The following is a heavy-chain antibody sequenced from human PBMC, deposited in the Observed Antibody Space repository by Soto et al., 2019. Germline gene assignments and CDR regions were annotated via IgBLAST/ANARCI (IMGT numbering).Heavy chain of an antibody. J-gene: IGHJ4*02. D-gene: IGHD1-26*01. CDR2: IYYSGST. CDR3: ARGARATTGFDY. Sequence: PSGTLSLTCTVSGVSLSSYYWSWVRQPPGKGLEWIGYIYYSGSTNYNPSLKSRVTISVDTSKNQFSLKLSSVTAADTAVYYCARGARATTGFDYWGQGTLVTVSS. V-gene: IGHV4-59*01. CDR1: GVSLSSYY.